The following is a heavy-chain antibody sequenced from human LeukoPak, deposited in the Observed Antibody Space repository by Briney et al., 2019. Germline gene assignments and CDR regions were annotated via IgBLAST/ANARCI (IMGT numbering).Heavy chain of an antibody. D-gene: IGHD3-10*01. J-gene: IGHJ6*02. CDR1: GFTFSSYW. CDR3: ARNSYGPGYYYYYGMDV. V-gene: IGHV3-7*01. CDR2: IKQDGNTK. Sequence: GGSLRLSCAASGFTFSSYWMSWVRQAPGKGLEWVANIKQDGNTKYYVDSVKGRFTISRDNAKNSLYLQMNSLRAEDTAVYYCARNSYGPGYYYYYGMDVWGQGTTVTVSS.